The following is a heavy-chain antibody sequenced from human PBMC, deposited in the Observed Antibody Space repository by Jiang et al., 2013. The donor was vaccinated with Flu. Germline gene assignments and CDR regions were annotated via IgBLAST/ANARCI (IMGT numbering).Heavy chain of an antibody. CDR2: IYYSGST. J-gene: IGHJ6*02. CDR1: GGSISSGGYY. D-gene: IGHD2-15*01. V-gene: IGHV4-31*03. CDR3: AREAGYCSGGSCPDYYYYYGMDV. Sequence: GSGLVKPSQTLSLTCTVSGGSISSGGYYWSWIRQHPGKGLEWIGYIYYSGSTYYNPSLKSRVTISVDTSKNQFSLKLSSVTAADTAVYYCAREAGYCSGGSCPDYYYYYGMDVWGQGTTVTVSS.